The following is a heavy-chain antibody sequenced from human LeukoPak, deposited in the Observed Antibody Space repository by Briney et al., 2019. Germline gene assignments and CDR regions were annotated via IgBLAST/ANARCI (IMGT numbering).Heavy chain of an antibody. V-gene: IGHV3-23*01. D-gene: IGHD1-26*01. J-gene: IGHJ4*02. CDR3: ATGSGNYYYYFDY. Sequence: GGPLRLSCVASGSASGSTFSSSAMTWVRQAPGKGLEWVSTISSSGVSTYYADSVKGRFTISRDNSKTTLYLQMNSLRAEDTATYYCATGSGNYYYYFDYWGQGTLVTVSS. CDR2: ISSSGVST. CDR1: GSTFSSSA.